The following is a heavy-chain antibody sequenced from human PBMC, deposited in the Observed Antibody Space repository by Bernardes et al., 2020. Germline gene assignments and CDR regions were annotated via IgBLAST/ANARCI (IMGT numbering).Heavy chain of an antibody. CDR2: VGTDGNT. V-gene: IGHV3-53*01. J-gene: IGHJ4*02. CDR3: ARDLFWWSAADY. Sequence: GGSLRLSCAVSGFSLRSHAMSWVRQAPGKGLAWVSGVGTDGNTHYRDSVRGRFSISRDTSKNILYLQMDSLRGEDTAVYFCARDLFWWSAADYWGQGTLVTVS. CDR1: GFSLRSHA. D-gene: IGHD3-16*01.